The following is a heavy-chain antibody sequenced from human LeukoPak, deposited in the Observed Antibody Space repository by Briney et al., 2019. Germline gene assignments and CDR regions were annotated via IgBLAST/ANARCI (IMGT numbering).Heavy chain of an antibody. CDR1: GYTFTNYG. CDR3: ARRSTLYSSGRFYFDY. CDR2: ISAHDGTR. Sequence: APVKVSCKASGYTFTNYGITWVRQAPGQGLEWMGWISAHDGTRNYALKHEDRVTMTTDTSTSTAYMELRGLRSDDTAVYYCARRSTLYSSGRFYFDYWGQGTLVTVSS. J-gene: IGHJ4*02. V-gene: IGHV1-18*01. D-gene: IGHD6-19*01.